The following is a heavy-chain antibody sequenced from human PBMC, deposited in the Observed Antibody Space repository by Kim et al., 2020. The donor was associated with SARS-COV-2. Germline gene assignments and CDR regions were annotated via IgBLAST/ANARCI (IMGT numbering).Heavy chain of an antibody. Sequence: GGSLRLSCAASGFTFEDYAMHWVRQAPGKGLEWVSGISWDSGSIGYVDSVKGRFTISRDNAKISLYLQMNNLRAEDSALYYCAKDIGSNTWYFFDSWGQGTLVTVSS. V-gene: IGHV3-9*01. D-gene: IGHD6-13*01. J-gene: IGHJ4*02. CDR3: AKDIGSNTWYFFDS. CDR2: ISWDSGSI. CDR1: GFTFEDYA.